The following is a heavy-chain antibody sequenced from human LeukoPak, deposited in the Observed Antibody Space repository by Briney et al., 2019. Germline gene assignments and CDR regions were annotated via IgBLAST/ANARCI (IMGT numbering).Heavy chain of an antibody. J-gene: IGHJ4*02. CDR2: IYYSGST. V-gene: IGHV4-59*08. CDR3: ARHLSSGSGSYYGRFDS. CDR1: GGSISSYY. Sequence: SETLSLTCTVSGGSISSYYWSWIRQPPGKGLEWIGYIYYSGSTNYNPSLKSRVTISVDTSKNQFSLKLSSVTAADTAVYYCARHLSSGSGSYYGRFDSWGQGTLVTVSS. D-gene: IGHD3-10*01.